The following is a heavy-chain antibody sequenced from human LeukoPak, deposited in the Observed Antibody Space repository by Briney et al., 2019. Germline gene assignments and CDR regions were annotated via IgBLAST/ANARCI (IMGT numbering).Heavy chain of an antibody. CDR1: GGSISSYY. CDR2: IYYSGST. V-gene: IGHV4-59*08. Sequence: SETLSLTCTVSGGSISSYYWSWIRQPPGKGLEWIGYIYYSGSTNYNPSLKSRVTISVDTSKNQFSLKLSSVTAADTAVYYCARQDDFWSGYYLFDYWGQGTLVTVSS. CDR3: ARQDDFWSGYYLFDY. D-gene: IGHD3-3*01. J-gene: IGHJ4*02.